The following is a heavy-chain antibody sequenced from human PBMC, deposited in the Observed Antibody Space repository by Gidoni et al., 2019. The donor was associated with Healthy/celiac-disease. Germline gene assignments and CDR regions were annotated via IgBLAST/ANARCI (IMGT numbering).Heavy chain of an antibody. D-gene: IGHD3-3*01. CDR1: GFTFSSHA. J-gene: IGHJ4*02. V-gene: IGHV3-23*01. CDR2: ISGSGGST. Sequence: EVQLLESGGGLVQPGGSLRLSCAASGFTFSSHAMSWVRQAPGKGLEWVSAISGSGGSTYYADSVKGRFTISRDNSKNTLYLQMNSLRAEDTAVYYCAKDRSYDFWSGSPGPFDYWGQGTLVTVSS. CDR3: AKDRSYDFWSGSPGPFDY.